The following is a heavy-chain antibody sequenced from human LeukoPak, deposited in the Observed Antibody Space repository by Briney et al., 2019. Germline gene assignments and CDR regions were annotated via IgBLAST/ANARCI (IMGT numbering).Heavy chain of an antibody. J-gene: IGHJ4*02. V-gene: IGHV3-23*01. Sequence: GGSLRLSCAASGFTFNTYGMSWVRHSPGKGLEWVSAISGSATGYMTNYADSVKGRFTISRDNAKNTLYLQMDSLRAEDTAVYYCAREGRIMGATIDYWGQGALVTVSS. CDR3: AREGRIMGATIDY. CDR2: ISGSATGYMT. D-gene: IGHD1-26*01. CDR1: GFTFNTYG.